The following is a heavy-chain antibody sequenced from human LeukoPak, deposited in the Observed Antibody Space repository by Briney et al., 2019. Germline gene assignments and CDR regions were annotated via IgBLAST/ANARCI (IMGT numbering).Heavy chain of an antibody. CDR1: GFTFSSYS. D-gene: IGHD3-22*01. J-gene: IGHJ4*02. Sequence: GGSLRLSCAASGFTFSSYSMNWVRQAPGKGLEWVSSISSSSSYIYYADSVKGRFTISRDNAKNSLYLQMNSLRAEDTAVYYCARDARAQGGYYDGSEYYFDYWGQGTLVTVSS. V-gene: IGHV3-21*01. CDR3: ARDARAQGGYYDGSEYYFDY. CDR2: ISSSSSYI.